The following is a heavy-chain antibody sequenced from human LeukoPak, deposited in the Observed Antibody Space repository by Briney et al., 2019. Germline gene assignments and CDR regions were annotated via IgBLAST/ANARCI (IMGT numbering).Heavy chain of an antibody. V-gene: IGHV1-18*01. CDR2: ISAYNGNT. D-gene: IGHD3-3*01. CDR1: GFTFTSYG. CDR3: AKAYFPQIFGVVKVLWFDP. J-gene: IGHJ5*02. Sequence: GGSLRLSCAASGFTFTSYGISWVRQAPGQGLEWMGWISAYNGNTNYAQKLQGRVTMTTDTSTSTAYMELRSLRSDDTAVYYCAKAYFPQIFGVVKVLWFDPWGQGTLVTVSS.